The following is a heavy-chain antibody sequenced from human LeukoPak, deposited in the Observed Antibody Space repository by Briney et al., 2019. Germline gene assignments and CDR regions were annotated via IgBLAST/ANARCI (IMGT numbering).Heavy chain of an antibody. V-gene: IGHV3-74*01. Sequence: AGGSLRLSCAASGFTFSNYWMYWVRQAPGKVLVCVSRINSDGSSTNYADSVKGRFTISRDNAKNSLYLQMNSLRAEDTAVYYCARDLGYSSGPNYWGRGTRVTVSS. CDR3: ARDLGYSSGPNY. CDR1: GFTFSNYW. J-gene: IGHJ4*02. D-gene: IGHD6-19*01. CDR2: INSDGSST.